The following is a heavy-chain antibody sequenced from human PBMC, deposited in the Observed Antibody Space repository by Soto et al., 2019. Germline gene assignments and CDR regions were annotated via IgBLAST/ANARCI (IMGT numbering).Heavy chain of an antibody. CDR3: TRVTETGFPFDY. CDR2: IRSKANSYAT. J-gene: IGHJ4*02. D-gene: IGHD3-9*01. Sequence: PGGSLRLSCGASGFTFSCSSMHWVRQASGKGLEWIGHIRSKANSYATAYAASVKGRFTISRDDSKNTAYLQMNSLKSEDTAVYYCTRVTETGFPFDYWGQGTLVTVSS. CDR1: GFTFSCSS. V-gene: IGHV3-73*01.